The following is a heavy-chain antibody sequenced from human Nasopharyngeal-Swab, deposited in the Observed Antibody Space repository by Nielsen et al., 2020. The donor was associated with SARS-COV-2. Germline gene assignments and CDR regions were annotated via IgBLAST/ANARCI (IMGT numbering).Heavy chain of an antibody. CDR3: AKELYDLSGALDQ. CDR2: INGNSRSI. D-gene: IGHD3-3*01. J-gene: IGHJ4*02. Sequence: GESLKISCAASGFTFSTYAMTWVRQAPGKGLVWVSGINGNSRSITYADSVKGRFTTSRDNSKNTVSLQMNSLRAEDSGLYFCAKELYDLSGALDQWGQGTLVTVSS. CDR1: GFTFSTYA. V-gene: IGHV3-23*01.